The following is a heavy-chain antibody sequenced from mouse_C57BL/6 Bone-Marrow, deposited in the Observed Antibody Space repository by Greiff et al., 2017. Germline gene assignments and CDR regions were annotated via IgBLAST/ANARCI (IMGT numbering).Heavy chain of an antibody. CDR2: FYPGSGSI. CDR3: ARHEGIYNGCKGAWFAY. J-gene: IGHJ3*01. CDR1: GYTFTEYT. Sequence: QVQLQQSGAELVKPGASVKLSCKASGYTFTEYTIHWVKQRSGQGLEWIGWFYPGSGSIKYNEKFKDKATLTADKSSSTVYMELSRLTSEDSAVYFCARHEGIYNGCKGAWFAYWGQGTLVTVSA. D-gene: IGHD2-3*01. V-gene: IGHV1-62-2*01.